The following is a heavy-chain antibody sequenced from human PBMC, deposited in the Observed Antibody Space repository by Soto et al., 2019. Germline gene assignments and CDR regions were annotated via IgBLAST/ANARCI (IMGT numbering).Heavy chain of an antibody. V-gene: IGHV4-59*01. J-gene: IGHJ4*02. CDR2: IYITGTT. Sequence: SETLSLTCTVSGDSITSYYWSWIRQSPGKGLEWIGYIYITGTTNHSPSLKSRVTISLDTSKSQFSLKLTSMTAADTAVYYCARGVQWFDNWGQGSVVTVSS. CDR3: ARGVQWFDN. D-gene: IGHD6-19*01. CDR1: GDSITSYY.